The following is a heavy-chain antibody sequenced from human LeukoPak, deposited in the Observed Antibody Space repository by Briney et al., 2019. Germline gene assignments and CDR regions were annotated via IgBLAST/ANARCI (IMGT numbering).Heavy chain of an antibody. Sequence: QPGRSLRLSCAASGFTFSSYGMHWVRQAPGKGLEWVALIWCDGSSKKHADSVRGRFTISRDDSKNTLYLQMDSLRAEDTAVYYCATDRGVFGSKQGSYFDFWGQETLVTVSS. CDR1: GFTFSSYG. CDR2: IWCDGSSK. CDR3: ATDRGVFGSKQGSYFDF. V-gene: IGHV3-33*01. D-gene: IGHD3-10*01. J-gene: IGHJ4*02.